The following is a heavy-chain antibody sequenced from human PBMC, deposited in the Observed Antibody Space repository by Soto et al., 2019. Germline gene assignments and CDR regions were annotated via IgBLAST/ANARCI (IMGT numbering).Heavy chain of an antibody. D-gene: IGHD6-13*01. CDR2: IVPISNTS. CDR3: ATQQQLPTIEF. J-gene: IGHJ4*02. CDR1: GGTFHNYA. V-gene: IGHV1-69*06. Sequence: QVQLVQSGAEVKKPGSSVKVSCKASGGTFHNYAISWVRQAPGQGLEWMGGIVPISNTSPFAEKFQGRLTLAADKSTSTAFMELIGLRSDDTAVYFCATQQQLPTIEFWGQGTLVSVSS.